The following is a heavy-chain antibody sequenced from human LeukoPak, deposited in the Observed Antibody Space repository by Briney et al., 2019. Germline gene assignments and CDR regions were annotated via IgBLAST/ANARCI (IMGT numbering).Heavy chain of an antibody. CDR2: VSSGGNTL. D-gene: IGHD1-1*01. J-gene: IGHJ6*02. Sequence: PGGSLRLSCAASGFTFSDDFMSWIRQAPGKGLEWVSSVSSGGNTLYYADSVKGRFTISRDNAKNSLYLHMNSLRAEDTAVYYCARDNWNCDPYHYYCGLDVWGQGTTVTVSS. V-gene: IGHV3-11*01. CDR1: GFTFSDDF. CDR3: ARDNWNCDPYHYYCGLDV.